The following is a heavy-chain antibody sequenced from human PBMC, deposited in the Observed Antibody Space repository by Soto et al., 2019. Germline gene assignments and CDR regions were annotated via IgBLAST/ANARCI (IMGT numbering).Heavy chain of an antibody. D-gene: IGHD3-10*01. J-gene: IGHJ4*02. CDR1: GGSISSYY. V-gene: IGHV4-59*01. CDR3: ARDYGSGSYRPFDY. CDR2: IYNGATT. Sequence: SETLSLTCIVSGGSISSYYWTWTRQPPGKGLEWIGCIYNGATTNYNPSLKSRVTISVDTSKNQFSLKLTSVTAADTAVYYCARDYGSGSYRPFDYWGQGTLVT.